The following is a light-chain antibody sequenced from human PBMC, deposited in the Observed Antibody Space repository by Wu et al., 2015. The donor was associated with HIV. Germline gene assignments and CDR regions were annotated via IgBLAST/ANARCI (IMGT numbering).Light chain of an antibody. CDR2: GAS. Sequence: ETVLTQSPGTLSLSPGERATLSCRASHIVSSSYLAWFQQKPGQAPRLLIYGASTRATGIPDRFSGSGSGTDFTLTISRLEPEDFAVYYCQQYGDSPLTFGGGTNVEIK. V-gene: IGKV3-20*01. J-gene: IGKJ4*01. CDR1: HIVSSSY. CDR3: QQYGDSPLT.